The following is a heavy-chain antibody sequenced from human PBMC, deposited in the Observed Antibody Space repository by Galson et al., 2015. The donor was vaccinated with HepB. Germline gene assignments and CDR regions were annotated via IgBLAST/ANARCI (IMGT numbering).Heavy chain of an antibody. V-gene: IGHV3-30-3*01. CDR2: ISYDGSK. CDR3: ARDRHPWHIDY. Sequence: SLRLSCAASGFTFSSYDLYWVRQAPGKGLEWVAVISYDGSKTYADSVKGRFTTSRDSSKNTLYLQMNSLRVDDTAVYYCARDRHPWHIDYWGQGTLVTVSS. CDR1: GFTFSSYD. D-gene: IGHD5-12*01. J-gene: IGHJ4*02.